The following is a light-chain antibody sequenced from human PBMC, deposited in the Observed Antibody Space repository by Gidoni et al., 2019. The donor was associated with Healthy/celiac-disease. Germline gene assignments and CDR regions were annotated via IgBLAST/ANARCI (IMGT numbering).Light chain of an antibody. V-gene: IGKV1-33*01. CDR1: QDISNY. J-gene: IGKJ2*01. CDR2: AAS. CDR3: QQYDNLPYT. Sequence: DIQMTQSPSSLSASVGDRVTITCQASQDISNYLNGYQQKPGKAPQLLIYAASNLETGVPSRFSGSGSGTDFTFTISILQPEDIATYYCQQYDNLPYTFGQGTKLEIK.